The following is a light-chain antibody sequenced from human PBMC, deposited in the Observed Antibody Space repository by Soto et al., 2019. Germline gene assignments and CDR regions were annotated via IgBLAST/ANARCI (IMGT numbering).Light chain of an antibody. J-gene: IGKJ1*01. CDR2: GAS. CDR1: QSVSSSY. V-gene: IGKV3-20*01. CDR3: QQYGSSPWT. Sequence: EVVLTRSPGTLSLSPGERATLSCRASQSVSSSYLAWYKQKPGQAPRLLIYGASSRATGIPERFSGSGSGTDFTLTISRLEPEDFAVYYCQQYGSSPWTFGQGTKVEIK.